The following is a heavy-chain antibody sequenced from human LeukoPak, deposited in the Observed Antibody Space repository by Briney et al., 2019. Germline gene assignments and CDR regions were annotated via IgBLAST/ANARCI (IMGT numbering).Heavy chain of an antibody. Sequence: ETLSLTCTVSGGSISSYYWSWIRQPPGKGLEWSGYIYYSGTTNYNPSLKSRVTISVVTSKSQFSLKLSSVTAADTAVYYCARDSRPAHYYDSSGQDWYFDLWGRGTLVTVSS. CDR1: GGSISSYY. D-gene: IGHD3-22*01. CDR2: IYYSGTT. V-gene: IGHV4-59*01. CDR3: ARDSRPAHYYDSSGQDWYFDL. J-gene: IGHJ2*01.